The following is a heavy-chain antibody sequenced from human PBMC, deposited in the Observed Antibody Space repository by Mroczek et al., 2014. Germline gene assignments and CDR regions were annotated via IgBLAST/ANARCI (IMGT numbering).Heavy chain of an antibody. J-gene: IGHJ5*02. V-gene: IGHV3-33*01. CDR3: ARGGEVTMENWFDP. CDR2: IWYDGSNK. D-gene: IGHD3-10*01. Sequence: QVQLVQSGGGVVQPGRSLRLSCAASGFTFSSYGMHWVRQAPGKGLEWVAVIWYDGSNKYYADSVKGRFTISRDNSKNTLYLQMNSLRAEDTAVYYCARGGEVTMENWFDPWGQGTLVTVSS. CDR1: GFTFSSYG.